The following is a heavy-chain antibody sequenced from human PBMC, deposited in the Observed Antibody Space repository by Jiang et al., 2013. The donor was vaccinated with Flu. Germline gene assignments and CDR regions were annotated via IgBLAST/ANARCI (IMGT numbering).Heavy chain of an antibody. D-gene: IGHD5-12*01. CDR1: GGSISSSSYY. Sequence: GLVKPSETLSLTCTVSGGSISSSSYYWGWIRQPPGKGLEWIGSIYYSGSTYYNPSLKSRVTISVDTSKNQFSLKLSSVTAADTAVYYCAIYVDIVATIRDYWGQGTLVTVSS. J-gene: IGHJ4*02. CDR2: IYYSGST. V-gene: IGHV4-39*01. CDR3: AIYVDIVATIRDY.